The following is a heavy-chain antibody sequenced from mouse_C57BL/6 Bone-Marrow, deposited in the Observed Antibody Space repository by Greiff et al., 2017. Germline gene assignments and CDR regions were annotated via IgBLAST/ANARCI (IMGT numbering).Heavy chain of an antibody. V-gene: IGHV1-36*01. CDR3: ARDLDY. Sequence: EVQLKESGPVLVKPGPSVKISCKASGFTFTDYYMHWVKQSHGKSLGWIGLVYLYNGGTSYNQKFKGKATLTVDTSSSTAYMELNSLTSEDSAVYYCARDLDYWGQGTTLTVSS. CDR1: GFTFTDYY. J-gene: IGHJ2*01. CDR2: VYLYNGGT.